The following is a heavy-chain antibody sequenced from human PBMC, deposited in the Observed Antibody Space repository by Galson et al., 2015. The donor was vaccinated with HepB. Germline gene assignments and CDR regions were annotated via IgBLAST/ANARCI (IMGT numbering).Heavy chain of an antibody. V-gene: IGHV3-30-3*01. CDR2: VAYHGGND. D-gene: IGHD2-2*01. Sequence: SLRLSCAASGFTFANYAMHWIRQAPGEGLEWVAVVAYHGGNDHYADSVRGRFTMSRDNSKNTVYLQMNNLTTADPAVYYCAREFGIVPAALGLKNWFDPWGQGTRVTVSS. J-gene: IGHJ5*02. CDR1: GFTFANYA. CDR3: AREFGIVPAALGLKNWFDP.